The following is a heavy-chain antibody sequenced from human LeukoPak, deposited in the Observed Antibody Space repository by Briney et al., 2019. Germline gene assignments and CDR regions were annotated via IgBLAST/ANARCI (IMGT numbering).Heavy chain of an antibody. D-gene: IGHD6-13*01. J-gene: IGHJ5*02. V-gene: IGHV4-59*12. CDR1: GGSISRNY. CDR3: ARDVAAAGTIGFDP. Sequence: SETLSLTCTVSGGSISRNYWSWIRQAPGKGLEWIGYIHYSGRANYNPSLKSRVTMSVDTSKNQFSLKLSSVTAADTAVYYCARDVAAAGTIGFDPWGQGTLVTVSS. CDR2: IHYSGRA.